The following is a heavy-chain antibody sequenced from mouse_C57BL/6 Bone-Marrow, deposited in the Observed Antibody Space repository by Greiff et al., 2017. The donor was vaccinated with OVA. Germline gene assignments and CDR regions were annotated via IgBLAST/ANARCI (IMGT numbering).Heavy chain of an antibody. D-gene: IGHD2-3*01. J-gene: IGHJ3*01. Sequence: EVQGVESGEGLVKPGGSLKLSCAASGFTFSSYAMSWVRQTPEKRLEWVAYISSGGDYIYYADTVKGRFTISRDNARNTLYLQMSSLKSEDTAMYYCTRADGYSFAYWGQGTLVTVSA. CDR3: TRADGYSFAY. CDR1: GFTFSSYA. V-gene: IGHV5-9-1*02. CDR2: ISSGGDYI.